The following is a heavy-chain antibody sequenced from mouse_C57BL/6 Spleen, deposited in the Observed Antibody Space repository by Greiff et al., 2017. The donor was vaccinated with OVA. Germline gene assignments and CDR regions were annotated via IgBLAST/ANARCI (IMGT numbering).Heavy chain of an antibody. J-gene: IGHJ4*01. D-gene: IGHD2-3*01. Sequence: DVMLVESGGDLVKPGGSLKLSCAASGFTFSSYGMSWVRQTPDKRLEWVATISSGGSYTYSPDSVKGRFTISRDNAKNTLYLQMSSLKSEDTAMYYCARDDGYYPYYAMDYWGQGTSVTVSS. CDR1: GFTFSSYG. V-gene: IGHV5-6*02. CDR3: ARDDGYYPYYAMDY. CDR2: ISSGGSYT.